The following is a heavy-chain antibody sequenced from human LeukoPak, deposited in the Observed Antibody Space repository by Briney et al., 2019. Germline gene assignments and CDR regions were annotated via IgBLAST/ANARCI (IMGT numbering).Heavy chain of an antibody. CDR3: ARSPVRIAAPGRAFDY. J-gene: IGHJ4*02. CDR1: GGSISSYY. CDR2: IYYTGTT. Sequence: SETLSLTCTVSGGSISSYYCSWSRQPPRKGLEWMGNIYYTGTTNYNPSPKSRGPISVDAAKSKLYLELTSGIAAATAVYICARSPVRIAAPGRAFDYWGQGTLVTVSS. D-gene: IGHD6-13*01. V-gene: IGHV4-59*01.